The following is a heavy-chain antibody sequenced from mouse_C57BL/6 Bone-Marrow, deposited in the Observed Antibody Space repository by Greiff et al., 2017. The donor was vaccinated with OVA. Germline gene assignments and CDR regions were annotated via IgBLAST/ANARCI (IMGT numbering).Heavy chain of an antibody. CDR2: IDPSDSYT. CDR1: GYTFTSYW. CDR3: ARSNWAYAMDD. Sequence: VQLQESGAELARPGASVKLSCKASGYTFTSYWMHWVKQRPGQGLEWIGEIDPSDSYTNYNEKFKGKSTLTVDKSSSTAYMQLSSLTSEDSAVYYCARSNWAYAMDDWGQGTSVTVSS. V-gene: IGHV1-69*01. J-gene: IGHJ4*01. D-gene: IGHD4-1*02.